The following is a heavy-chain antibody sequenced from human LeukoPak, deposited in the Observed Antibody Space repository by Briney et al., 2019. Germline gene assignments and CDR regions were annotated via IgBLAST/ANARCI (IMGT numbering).Heavy chain of an antibody. V-gene: IGHV3-21*01. CDR3: ARAEDIVVVVAATPGDY. Sequence: PGGSLRLSCAASGFTFSSYSMNWVRQAPGKGLEWVSSISSSRSYIYYADSVKGRFTISRDNAKNSLYLQMNSLRAEDTAAYYCARAEDIVVVVAATPGDYWGQGTLVTVSS. CDR2: ISSSRSYI. J-gene: IGHJ4*02. CDR1: GFTFSSYS. D-gene: IGHD2-15*01.